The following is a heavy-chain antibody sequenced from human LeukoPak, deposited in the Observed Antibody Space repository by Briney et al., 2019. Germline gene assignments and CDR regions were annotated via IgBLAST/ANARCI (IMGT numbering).Heavy chain of an antibody. CDR1: GFTVSSNY. J-gene: IGHJ4*02. CDR3: AKDRSPTLRTYYFDY. CDR2: IYSGGST. V-gene: IGHV3-53*01. D-gene: IGHD4-17*01. Sequence: GGSLRLSCAASGFTVSSNYMSWVRQAPGKGLEWVSVIYSGGSTYYADSVKGRFTISRDNSKNTLYLQMNSLRAEDTAVYYCAKDRSPTLRTYYFDYWGQGTLVTVSS.